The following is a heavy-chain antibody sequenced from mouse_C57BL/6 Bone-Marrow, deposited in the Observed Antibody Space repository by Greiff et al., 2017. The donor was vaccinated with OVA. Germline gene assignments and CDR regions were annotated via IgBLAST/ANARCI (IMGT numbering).Heavy chain of an antibody. CDR1: GFTITSHW. J-gene: IGHJ1*03. D-gene: IGHD1-1*01. CDR2: IFPGSGST. CDR3: ASVDSSYEDWYFYV. Sequence: QVQLQQSGPELVRPGASVKISCKAPGFTITSHWMQWVRQRPGQGLEWIGEIFPGSGSTYYNEKFKGKATLTVDTSSSTASMQLSSLTSEDSAVDFCASVDSSYEDWYFYVWGTGTTVTVSS. V-gene: IGHV1-56*01.